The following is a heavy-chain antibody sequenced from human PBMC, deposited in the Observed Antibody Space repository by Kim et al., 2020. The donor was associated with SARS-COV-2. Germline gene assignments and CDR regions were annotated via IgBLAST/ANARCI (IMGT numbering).Heavy chain of an antibody. D-gene: IGHD5-18*01. Sequence: ASVKVSCKASGYTFTSYDINWVRQATGQGLEWMGWMNPNSGNTGYAQKFQGRVTMTRNTSISTAYMELSSLRSEDTAVYYCAGEIGYPSYYYYYGMDVWGQGTTVTVSS. J-gene: IGHJ6*02. CDR1: GYTFTSYD. CDR3: AGEIGYPSYYYYYGMDV. V-gene: IGHV1-8*01. CDR2: MNPNSGNT.